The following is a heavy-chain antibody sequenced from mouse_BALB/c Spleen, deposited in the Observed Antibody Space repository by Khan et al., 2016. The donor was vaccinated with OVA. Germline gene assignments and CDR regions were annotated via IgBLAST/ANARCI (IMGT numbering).Heavy chain of an antibody. J-gene: IGHJ3*01. CDR2: INYSGST. CDR3: VRGRSY. Sequence: EVQLQESGPGLVKPSQSLSLTCTVTGYSITSDYAWNWIRQFPGNRLEWMGYINYSGSTSKKPSLKSRMSITRDTSNNQIFLQLNSVTTEDTATYYCVRGRSYWGQGTLVTVSA. V-gene: IGHV3-2*02. CDR1: GYSITSDYA.